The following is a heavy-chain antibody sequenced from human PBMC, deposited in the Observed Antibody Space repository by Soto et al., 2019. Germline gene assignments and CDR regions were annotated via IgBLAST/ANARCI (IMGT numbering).Heavy chain of an antibody. CDR2: LWRDGSKV. Sequence: LRLSCAASGFTFSAYDMHWVRQAPGKRLEWVAVLWRDGSKVYYADSVKGRFIISRDNSKNTLYLEMNSLRVEDTAVYYCARDGTGWTGGDHWGQGTLVTVSS. D-gene: IGHD6-19*01. CDR1: GFTFSAYD. J-gene: IGHJ4*02. CDR3: ARDGTGWTGGDH. V-gene: IGHV3-33*01.